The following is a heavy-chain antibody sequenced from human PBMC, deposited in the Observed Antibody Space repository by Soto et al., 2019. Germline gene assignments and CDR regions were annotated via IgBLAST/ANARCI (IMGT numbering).Heavy chain of an antibody. V-gene: IGHV1-3*01. J-gene: IGHJ4*02. CDR1: GYTFTSYA. Sequence: ASVKVSCKASGYTFTSYAMHWVRQAPGQRLEWMGWINAGNGNTKYSQKFQGRVTITRDTSISTAYMELSRLRSDDTAVYYCARLSHMEAFDYWGQGTLVTVSS. CDR3: ARLSHMEAFDY. CDR2: INAGNGNT. D-gene: IGHD2-21*01.